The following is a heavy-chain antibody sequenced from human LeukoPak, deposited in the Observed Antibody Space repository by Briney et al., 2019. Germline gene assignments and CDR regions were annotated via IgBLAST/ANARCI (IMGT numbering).Heavy chain of an antibody. CDR1: GFTFNTYW. CDR2: ISPDGSGK. J-gene: IGHJ4*02. D-gene: IGHD1-7*01. CDR3: ARGKETGTTAFDY. Sequence: GGSLRLSCAASGFTFNTYWMNWVRQAPGRGLEWVANISPDGSGKYYVASVKGRFTISRDNAKNSLYLQMNSLRAEDTAVYYCARGKETGTTAFDYWGQGTLVTVSS. V-gene: IGHV3-7*01.